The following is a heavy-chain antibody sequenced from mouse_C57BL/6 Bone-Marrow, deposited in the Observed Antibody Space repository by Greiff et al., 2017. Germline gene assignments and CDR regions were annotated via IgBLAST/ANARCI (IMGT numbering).Heavy chain of an antibody. D-gene: IGHD1-1*01. Sequence: EVQLQQSGAELVRPGASVKLSCTASGFNIKDDYMHWVKQRPEQGLEWIGWIDPENGDTEYASKFQGKATIPADTTSNTSYLQLSDLTADDTDVYYCTTQCRIYYYGSSYPFRAYWGKGTLVTVSA. CDR1: GFNIKDDY. J-gene: IGHJ3*01. CDR2: IDPENGDT. V-gene: IGHV14-4*01. CDR3: TTQCRIYYYGSSYPFRAY.